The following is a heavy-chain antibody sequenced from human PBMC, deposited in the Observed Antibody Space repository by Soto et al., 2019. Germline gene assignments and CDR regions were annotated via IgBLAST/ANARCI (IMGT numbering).Heavy chain of an antibody. CDR3: ARERALYCSGGSCYPSDAFDI. CDR2: ISAYNGNT. V-gene: IGHV1-18*01. D-gene: IGHD2-15*01. J-gene: IGHJ3*02. CDR1: GYTFTSYG. Sequence: ASVKVSCKASGYTFTSYGINWVRQAPGQGLEWMGWISAYNGNTNYAQKLQGRVTMTTDTSTSTAYMELRSLRSDDTAVYYCARERALYCSGGSCYPSDAFDIWGQGTMVTVSS.